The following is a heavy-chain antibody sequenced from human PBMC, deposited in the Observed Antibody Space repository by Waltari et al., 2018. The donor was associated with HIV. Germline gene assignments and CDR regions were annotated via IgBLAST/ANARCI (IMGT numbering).Heavy chain of an antibody. CDR1: GYTFTGYY. V-gene: IGHV1-2*02. J-gene: IGHJ4*02. Sequence: QVQLVQSGAEVKKPGASVKVSCKASGYTFTGYYMHWVRQAHGQGLEWMGWINPNSGGTNYAQKLQGRVTMTRDTSISTAYMELSRLRSDDTAVYYCARTFLYCSGGTCYFDYWGQGTLVTVSS. CDR2: INPNSGGT. CDR3: ARTFLYCSGGTCYFDY. D-gene: IGHD2-15*01.